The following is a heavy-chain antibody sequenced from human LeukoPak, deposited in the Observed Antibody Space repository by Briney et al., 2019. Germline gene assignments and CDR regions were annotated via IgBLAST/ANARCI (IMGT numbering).Heavy chain of an antibody. CDR3: AGLPTYEPENSGIPPYWFDP. CDR2: VYPCESDH. J-gene: IGHJ5*02. Sequence: GASLKTSCRAHGSTFINILVGGVRQIPGNGLGWWGGVYPCESDHRYSTSFQGQFTIPADKPITTAYLQLSSLKASDSAMYYCAGLPTYEPENSGIPPYWFDPWGQGTLVTVSS. CDR1: GSTFINIL. D-gene: IGHD5-12*01. V-gene: IGHV5-51*01.